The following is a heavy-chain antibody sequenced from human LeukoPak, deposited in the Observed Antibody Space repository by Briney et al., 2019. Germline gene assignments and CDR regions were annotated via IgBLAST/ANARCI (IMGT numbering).Heavy chain of an antibody. V-gene: IGHV3-30*18. CDR2: ISYDGSNK. D-gene: IGHD7-27*01. CDR1: GFTFSSYG. J-gene: IGHJ4*02. CDR3: AKRLGSYFDY. Sequence: QPGGSLRLSCAASGFTFSSYGMPWVRQAPGKGLEWVAVISYDGSNKYYADSVKGRFTISRDNSKNTLYLQMNSLRAEDTAVYYCAKRLGSYFDYWGQGTLVTVSS.